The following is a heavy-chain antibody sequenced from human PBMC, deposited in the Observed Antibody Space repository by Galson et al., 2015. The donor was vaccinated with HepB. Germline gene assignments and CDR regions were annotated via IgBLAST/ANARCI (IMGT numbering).Heavy chain of an antibody. CDR3: ARTTNKATGGGFDY. Sequence: SVKVSCKASGYTLTSYGISWVRQAPGQGLEWMGWISAYNGDTNYAQKLQGRVTMTTDTSTTTAYMELRSLRSDDTAVYYCARTTNKATGGGFDYWGQGTLVTVSS. CDR1: GYTLTSYG. V-gene: IGHV1-18*04. CDR2: ISAYNGDT. J-gene: IGHJ4*02. D-gene: IGHD1-14*01.